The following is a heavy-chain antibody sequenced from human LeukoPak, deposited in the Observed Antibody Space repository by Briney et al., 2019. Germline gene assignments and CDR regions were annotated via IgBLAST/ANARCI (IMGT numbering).Heavy chain of an antibody. Sequence: SETLSLTCSVSGGSVSSGSYYWSWIRQPPGKGLEWIAYIYYTGSTNYNPSLKSRVTISVDTSKNQFSLKLSSVTAADTAVYYCTRDRPGVTRDCSSTSCPYYSYFDQWGQGTLVTVSS. V-gene: IGHV4-61*01. CDR2: IYYTGST. D-gene: IGHD2-2*01. J-gene: IGHJ4*02. CDR1: GGSVSSGSYY. CDR3: TRDRPGVTRDCSSTSCPYYSYFDQ.